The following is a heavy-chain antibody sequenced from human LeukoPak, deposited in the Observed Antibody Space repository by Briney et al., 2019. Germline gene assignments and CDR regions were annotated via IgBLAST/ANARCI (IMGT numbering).Heavy chain of an antibody. J-gene: IGHJ4*02. V-gene: IGHV4-39*07. D-gene: IGHD3-3*01. CDR1: GGSISSSSYY. CDR2: IYYSGST. CDR3: ARAKPSMVWLGYDY. Sequence: SETLSLTCTVSGGSISSSSYYWGWIRQPPGKGLEWIGSIYYSGSTYYNPSLKSRVTISVDTSKNQFSLKLSSVTAADTAVYYCARAKPSMVWLGYDYWGQGTLVTVSS.